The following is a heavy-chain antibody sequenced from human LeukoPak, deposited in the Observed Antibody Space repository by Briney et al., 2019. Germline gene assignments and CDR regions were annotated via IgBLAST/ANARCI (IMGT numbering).Heavy chain of an antibody. CDR2: IYSGGRK. J-gene: IGHJ4*02. CDR1: GFTVDINY. Sequence: GGSLRLSCAASGFTVDINYMTWVRQAPGKGLEWVSVIYSGGRKYYADYVNGGFTISRDNSKNTLYLQMNSLRVEDTAVYFCARYVIRGLFDYWGQGTLVTVSS. CDR3: ARYVIRGLFDY. V-gene: IGHV3-53*01. D-gene: IGHD3-10*01.